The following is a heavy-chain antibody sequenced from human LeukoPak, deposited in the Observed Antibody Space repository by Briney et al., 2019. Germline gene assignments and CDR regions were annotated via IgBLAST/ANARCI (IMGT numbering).Heavy chain of an antibody. Sequence: SQTLSLTCTVSGGSISRDDYYWSWIRQPPGKGLEWIGYIYYSGSTYYNPSLKSRVTISVDTSKNQFSLKLSSVTAADTAVYYCARGEYISDFDYWGQGTLVTVSS. CDR1: GGSISRDDYY. CDR2: IYYSGST. J-gene: IGHJ4*02. V-gene: IGHV4-30-4*01. D-gene: IGHD6-19*01. CDR3: ARGEYISDFDY.